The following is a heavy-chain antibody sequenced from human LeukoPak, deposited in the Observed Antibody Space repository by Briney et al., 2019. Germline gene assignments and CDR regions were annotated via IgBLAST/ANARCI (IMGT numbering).Heavy chain of an antibody. V-gene: IGHV3-48*04. D-gene: IGHD3-16*01. CDR2: ISSSGSTI. CDR3: ARTGETYYFGY. CDR1: GFTFSSYG. J-gene: IGHJ4*02. Sequence: GGTLRLSCAASGFTFSSYGMSWVRQAPGKGLEWVSYISSSGSTIYYADSVKGRFTISRDNAKNSLYLQMNSLRAEDTALYYCARTGETYYFGYWGQGTLVTVSS.